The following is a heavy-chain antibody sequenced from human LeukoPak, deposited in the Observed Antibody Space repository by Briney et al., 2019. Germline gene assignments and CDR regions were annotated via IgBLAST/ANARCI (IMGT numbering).Heavy chain of an antibody. J-gene: IGHJ4*02. D-gene: IGHD3-10*01. CDR2: IKQDGSAK. V-gene: IGHV3-7*01. CDR3: VRDLWPEDY. Sequence: GGSPRLSCAASGFIFSDYYMSWVRQAPGKGLEWVANIKQDGSAKYYVDSVKGRFTISRDNAKKSLHLQMNSLRVEDTAIYYCVRDLWPEDYWGQGTLVTVSS. CDR1: GFIFSDYY.